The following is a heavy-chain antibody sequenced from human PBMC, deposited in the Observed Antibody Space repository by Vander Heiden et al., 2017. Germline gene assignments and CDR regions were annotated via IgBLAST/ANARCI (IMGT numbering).Heavy chain of an antibody. Sequence: SSYGMHWVRQAPGKGLEWVAVISYDGSNKYYADSVKGRFTISRDNSKNTLYLQMNSLRAEDTAVYYCAKDLYLAGITGAWCQSNYYYCYCGMDVWGQGTTVTVSS. CDR3: AKDLYLAGITGAWCQSNYYYCYCGMDV. CDR2: ISYDGSNK. D-gene: IGHD1-20*01. CDR1: SSYG. V-gene: IGHV3-30*18. J-gene: IGHJ6*02.